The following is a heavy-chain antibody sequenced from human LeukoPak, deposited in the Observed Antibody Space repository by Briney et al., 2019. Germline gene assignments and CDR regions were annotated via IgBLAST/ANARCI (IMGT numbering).Heavy chain of an antibody. CDR3: ARVKDVWGSYRYFDY. V-gene: IGHV3-23*01. J-gene: IGHJ4*02. CDR1: GFTFSSYG. D-gene: IGHD3-16*02. CDR2: ISGSGGST. Sequence: GGSLRLSCAASGFTFSSYGMSWVRQAPGKGLEWVSAISGSGGSTYYADSVKGRFTISRDNSKNTLYLQMNSLRAEDTAVYYCARVKDVWGSYRYFDYWGQGTLVTVSS.